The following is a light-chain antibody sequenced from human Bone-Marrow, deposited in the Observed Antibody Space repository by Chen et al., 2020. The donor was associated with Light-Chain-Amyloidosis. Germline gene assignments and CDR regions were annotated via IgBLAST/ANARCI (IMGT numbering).Light chain of an antibody. Sequence: SYVLTQPPSVSVAPGQTARIPCGGNSLGSKNVNWYHRKPGQAPVLVVYDDSDRPSGIPERFSGSNSGNTAPLTISRVEAGDEADYYCQVWDTTSDLPVFGGGTKLTVL. J-gene: IGLJ3*02. V-gene: IGLV3-21*02. CDR1: SLGSKN. CDR2: DDS. CDR3: QVWDTTSDLPV.